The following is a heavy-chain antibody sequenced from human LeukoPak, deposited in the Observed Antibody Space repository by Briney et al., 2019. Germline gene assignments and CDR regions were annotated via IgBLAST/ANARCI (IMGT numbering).Heavy chain of an antibody. CDR2: ISGSGAGT. CDR1: GFTFSTYA. Sequence: GGSPRLSCAASGFTFSTYAMTWVRQAPGKGLEWVSAISGSGAGTYYADSVKGRFTLSRDNSKSTLYLQMNSLRVEDTAVYYCTKNYGSGSFDYWGQGTLVTVSS. J-gene: IGHJ4*02. CDR3: TKNYGSGSFDY. D-gene: IGHD3-10*01. V-gene: IGHV3-23*01.